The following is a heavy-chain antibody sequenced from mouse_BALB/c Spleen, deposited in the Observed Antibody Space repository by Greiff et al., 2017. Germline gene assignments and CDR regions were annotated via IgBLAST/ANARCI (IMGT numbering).Heavy chain of an antibody. CDR3: ARWVWPYFDY. D-gene: IGHD2-10*02. CDR2: ISYSGST. J-gene: IGHJ2*01. Sequence: EVKLLESGPGLVKPSQSLSLTCTVTGYSITSDYAWNWIRQFPGNKLEWMGYISYSGSTSYNPSLKSRISITRDTSKNQFFLQLNSVTTEDTATYYCARWVWPYFDYWGQGTTLTVSS. CDR1: GYSITSDYA. V-gene: IGHV3-2*02.